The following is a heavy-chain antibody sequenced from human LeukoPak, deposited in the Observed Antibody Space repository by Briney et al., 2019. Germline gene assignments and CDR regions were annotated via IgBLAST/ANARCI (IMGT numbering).Heavy chain of an antibody. CDR2: IYYSGST. Sequence: TSETLSLTCTVSGGSISSYYWSWIRQPPGKGLEWIGYIYYSGSTNYNPSLKSRVTISVDTSKNQFSLKLSSVTAADTAVYYCARGGGDLSKYFDYWGQGTLVTVSS. CDR3: ARGGGDLSKYFDY. J-gene: IGHJ4*02. D-gene: IGHD2-21*02. CDR1: GGSISSYY. V-gene: IGHV4-59*01.